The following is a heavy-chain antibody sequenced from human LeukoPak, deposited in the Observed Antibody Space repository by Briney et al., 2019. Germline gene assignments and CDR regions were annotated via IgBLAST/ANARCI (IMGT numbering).Heavy chain of an antibody. CDR2: MRRDGNEI. CDR3: ARSSYSSSSSV. Sequence: PGGSLRLSCAASGFTFSSYAMSWVRQAPGKGLEWVANMRRDGNEIYYLDSVRGRFTISRDNAKNSLYLQMNSLRAEDTAVYYCARSSYSSSSSVWGQGTMVTVSS. J-gene: IGHJ3*01. CDR1: GFTFSSYA. D-gene: IGHD6-6*01. V-gene: IGHV3-7*01.